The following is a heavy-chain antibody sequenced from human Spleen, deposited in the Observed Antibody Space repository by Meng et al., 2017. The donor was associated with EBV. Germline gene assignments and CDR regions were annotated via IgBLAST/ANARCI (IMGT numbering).Heavy chain of an antibody. CDR1: GGPFNSYA. J-gene: IGHJ4*01. CDR2: FIPIFGTA. D-gene: IGHD4-17*01. Sequence: QVQLVQSGAEVKKPXSSVKVPCKASGGPFNSYAISWVRQAPGQGLEWMGAFIPIFGTADYAQKFQGRVTITADESTSTVYMTLNSLRSEDTAVYYCARSLSGDPYFDYWGHGTLVTVSS. CDR3: ARSLSGDPYFDY. V-gene: IGHV1-69*01.